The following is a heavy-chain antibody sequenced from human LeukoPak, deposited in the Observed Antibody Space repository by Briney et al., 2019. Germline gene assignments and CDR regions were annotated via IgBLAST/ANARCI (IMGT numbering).Heavy chain of an antibody. D-gene: IGHD1-26*01. Sequence: GGSLRLSCAASGFTSSSYNMNWVRQAPGKGPEWVSSITSTSSYIYYADSVTGRFSINRDKAKKSLYFQMDRRTVKDTAVYYCAREPYSGSYEPYYYYYMGVWGKGPTVTISS. CDR2: ITSTSSYI. CDR3: AREPYSGSYEPYYYYYMGV. V-gene: IGHV3-21*01. CDR1: GFTSSSYN. J-gene: IGHJ6*03.